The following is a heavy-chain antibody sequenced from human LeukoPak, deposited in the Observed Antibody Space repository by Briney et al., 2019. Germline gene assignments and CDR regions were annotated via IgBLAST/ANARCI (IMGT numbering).Heavy chain of an antibody. CDR3: AKDMGYCSSTSCIDYYYYYGMDV. D-gene: IGHD2-2*01. V-gene: IGHV3-9*01. CDR1: GFTFDDYA. Sequence: GGSLRLSCAASGFTFDDYAMHWVRQAPGKGLEWVSGISRNSGSIGYADSVKGRFTISRDNAKNSLYLQMNSLRAEDTALYYCAKDMGYCSSTSCIDYYYYYGMDVWGQGTTVTVSS. CDR2: ISRNSGSI. J-gene: IGHJ6*02.